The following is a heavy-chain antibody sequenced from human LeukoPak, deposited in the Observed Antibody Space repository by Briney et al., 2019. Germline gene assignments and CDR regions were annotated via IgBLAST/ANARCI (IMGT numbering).Heavy chain of an antibody. CDR1: GFSFSGYT. D-gene: IGHD2-8*01. V-gene: IGHV3-7*01. Sequence: GGSLRLSCEASGFSFSGYTMTWVRQAPGKGLEWVANIKDDGSEKYHLDSVKGRFTISRDNVKNSLYLQMNSLRAEDAAVYFCVRLYGYYYSYMDVWGKGTTVTVSS. CDR3: VRLYGYYYSYMDV. J-gene: IGHJ6*03. CDR2: IKDDGSEK.